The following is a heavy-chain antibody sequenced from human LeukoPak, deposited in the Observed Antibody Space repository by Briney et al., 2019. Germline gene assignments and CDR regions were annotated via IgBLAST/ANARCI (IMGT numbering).Heavy chain of an antibody. J-gene: IGHJ2*01. Sequence: GGSLRLSCAASGFTFNAFAMHWVGQLPGKGLEWVSGINGNSAAIGYAASVKGRFTISRDNAKNSLYLQMNSLRPEDMGLYYCAKDIGPQVGIDWYFDLWGRGTLVTVSS. CDR3: AKDIGPQVGIDWYFDL. V-gene: IGHV3-9*03. CDR2: INGNSAAI. D-gene: IGHD2-21*01. CDR1: GFTFNAFA.